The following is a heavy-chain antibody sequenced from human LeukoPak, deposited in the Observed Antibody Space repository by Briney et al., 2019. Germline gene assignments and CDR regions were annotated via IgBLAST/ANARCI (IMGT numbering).Heavy chain of an antibody. CDR1: GYTFTSYD. Sequence: ASVKVSCKASGYTFTSYDINWVRQATGQGLEWMGWMNPNIGNTGYAQKFQGRVTMTTNNSTSTAYMELSSLRSEDTAVYYCARGGGLGRYSWFAAWGQGTLVTVSS. CDR2: MNPNIGNT. CDR3: ARGGGLGRYSWFAA. V-gene: IGHV1-8*01. J-gene: IGHJ5*02. D-gene: IGHD3-16*01.